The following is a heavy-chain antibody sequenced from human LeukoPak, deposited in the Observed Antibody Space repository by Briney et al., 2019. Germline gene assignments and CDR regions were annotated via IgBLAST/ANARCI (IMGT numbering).Heavy chain of an antibody. Sequence: ASVKVSCKASGYTFTSYDINWVRQATGQGLEWMGWMNPNSGNTGYAQKFQGRVTMTRNTSISTAYMELSSLRSEDTAVYYCARNPNGDLCWYFDLWGRGTLVTVSS. CDR3: ARNPNGDLCWYFDL. V-gene: IGHV1-8*01. J-gene: IGHJ2*01. D-gene: IGHD4-17*01. CDR2: MNPNSGNT. CDR1: GYTFTSYD.